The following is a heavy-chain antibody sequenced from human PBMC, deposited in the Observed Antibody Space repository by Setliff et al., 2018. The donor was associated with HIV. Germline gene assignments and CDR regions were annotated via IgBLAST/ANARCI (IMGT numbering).Heavy chain of an antibody. Sequence: GGSLRLSCAASGFTFSDYAMTWVRQPPGKGLEWVSAISGSGGSTYYADSVQGRFTISADTSKNTLYLQMTRLSAEDTAVYYCARDLDPYFAMAVWGQGTTVTVSS. CDR3: ARDLDPYFAMAV. CDR1: GFTFSDYA. CDR2: ISGSGGST. V-gene: IGHV3-23*01. J-gene: IGHJ6*02.